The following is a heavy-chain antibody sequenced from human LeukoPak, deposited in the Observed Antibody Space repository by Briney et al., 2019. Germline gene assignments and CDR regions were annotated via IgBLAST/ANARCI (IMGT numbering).Heavy chain of an antibody. CDR1: GFTFSDYY. CDR3: ARDLQDYGSGSYLV. CDR2: ISSSGSTI. D-gene: IGHD3-10*01. J-gene: IGHJ4*02. Sequence: GGSLRLSRAASGFTFSDYYMSWIRQAPGKGLEWVSYISSSGSTIYYADSVKGRFTISRDNAKNSLYLQMNSLRAEDTAVYYCARDLQDYGSGSYLVWGQGTLVTVSS. V-gene: IGHV3-11*01.